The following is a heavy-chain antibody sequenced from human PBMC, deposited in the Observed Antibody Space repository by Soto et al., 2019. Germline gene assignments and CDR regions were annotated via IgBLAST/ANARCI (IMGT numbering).Heavy chain of an antibody. D-gene: IGHD3-10*01. CDR2: IYSIGSA. J-gene: IGHJ4*02. Sequence: EVQSVESGGGSVQPGGSLRLSCAASGFTVSRNYMSWFRQAPGRGLEWVSSIYSIGSADYADSVKGRFTISRDNSKNTMYLQMNSLRAEDTAVDYCAAGDYASGSRDYWGQGTLVTVS. CDR3: AAGDYASGSRDY. V-gene: IGHV3-66*01. CDR1: GFTVSRNY.